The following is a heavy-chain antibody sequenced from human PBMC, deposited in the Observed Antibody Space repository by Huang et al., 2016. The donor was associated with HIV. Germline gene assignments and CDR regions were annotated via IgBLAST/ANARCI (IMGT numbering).Heavy chain of an antibody. D-gene: IGHD2-2*01. J-gene: IGHJ3*02. CDR3: ARHMDCSSSSCLAGGHERGPFDM. CDR1: GGSISSSSYY. V-gene: IGHV4-39*01. CDR2: IYYRGST. Sequence: QLQLQESGPGLVKPSETLSLTCSVSGGSISSSSYYWGWIRQPPGKGLEWIGSIYYRGSTFYNPSLKSRVTISVDTSKNQFSRRLSSVTAADTSVYYCARHMDCSSSSCLAGGHERGPFDMWGQGTMVTVSS.